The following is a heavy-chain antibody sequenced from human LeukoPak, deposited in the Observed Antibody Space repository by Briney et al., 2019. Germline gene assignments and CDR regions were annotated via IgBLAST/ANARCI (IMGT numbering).Heavy chain of an antibody. Sequence: GGSLTLSCALSGFISSIYSMNWGRHAPGGGRQWVGFLRYEGSNKYYADSVRGRFTISRDNSKNTLYLQMNSLRIEDAAVYYCAKDLGSSGWPFHDAFDIWGQGTMVTVSS. J-gene: IGHJ3*02. CDR3: AKDLGSSGWPFHDAFDI. D-gene: IGHD6-19*01. V-gene: IGHV3-30*02. CDR1: GFISSIYS. CDR2: LRYEGSNK.